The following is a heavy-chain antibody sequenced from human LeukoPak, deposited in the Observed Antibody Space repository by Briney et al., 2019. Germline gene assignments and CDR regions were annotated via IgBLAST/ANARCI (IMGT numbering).Heavy chain of an antibody. CDR3: ARASSDDTAMATPFAY. CDR1: GGTFSSYA. D-gene: IGHD5-18*01. J-gene: IGHJ4*02. Sequence: GSSVKVSCKASGGTFSSYAINWVRQAPGQGLEWMGGITPIFGTPNYLQKFQGRVTITADKSTRTAYMELSRLRSEDTAIYYCARASSDDTAMATPFAYWGQGTLVTVSS. CDR2: ITPIFGTP. V-gene: IGHV1-69*06.